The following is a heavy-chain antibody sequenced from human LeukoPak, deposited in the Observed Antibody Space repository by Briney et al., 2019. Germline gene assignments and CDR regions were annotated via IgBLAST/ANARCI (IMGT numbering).Heavy chain of an antibody. Sequence: PGGSLRLSCAASGFTFSSFAMSWVRQAPGKGLEWVSAISGSGGSTYYADSVKGRFTISRDNSKNTLYLQMSSLRAEDTAVYYCVRYGAGWYTDSWGQGTLVTVSS. CDR3: VRYGAGWYTDS. V-gene: IGHV3-23*01. D-gene: IGHD6-19*01. CDR1: GFTFSSFA. J-gene: IGHJ4*02. CDR2: ISGSGGST.